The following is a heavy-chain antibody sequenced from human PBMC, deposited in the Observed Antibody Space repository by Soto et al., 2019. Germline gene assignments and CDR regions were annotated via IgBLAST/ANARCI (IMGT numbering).Heavy chain of an antibody. V-gene: IGHV1-3*01. Sequence: ASVEVSCKASGYTFTSYSMHWVLQAPGERLEWMGWNNAGNGNTKYSQKFQGRVTITRDTSASTAYMEPSSLRSEDTAVYYCASEDIVVVPAAQGNYYYYYGMDVWGQGTTVTVSS. D-gene: IGHD2-2*01. CDR1: GYTFTSYS. CDR2: NNAGNGNT. J-gene: IGHJ6*02. CDR3: ASEDIVVVPAAQGNYYYYYGMDV.